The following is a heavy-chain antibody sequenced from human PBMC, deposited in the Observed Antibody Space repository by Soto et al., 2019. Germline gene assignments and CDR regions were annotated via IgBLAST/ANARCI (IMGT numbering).Heavy chain of an antibody. CDR1: GYTFTNYG. CDR3: AGESPPPDY. J-gene: IGHJ4*02. V-gene: IGHV1-18*01. CDR2: ISAYNGNS. Sequence: QVQLVQSGAEVKKPGASVKVSCKASGYTFTNYGISWVRQAPGEGLEWMGWISAYNGNSNYAQKLQGRGPMTTVTSTSRAYVELRGLRSDDRAVYYCAGESPPPDYWGQGTLVTGCS.